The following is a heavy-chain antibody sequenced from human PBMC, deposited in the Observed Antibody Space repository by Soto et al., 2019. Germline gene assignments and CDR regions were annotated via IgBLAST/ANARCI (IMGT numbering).Heavy chain of an antibody. D-gene: IGHD4-4*01. V-gene: IGHV1-18*04. CDR2: ISAYNGTT. CDR1: GYTFTSYG. J-gene: IGHJ5*02. CDR3: ARDQYPNWFDP. Sequence: RPSVKVSCKDSGYTFTSYGITWARQAPGQGLEWMGWISAYNGTTNYAQKLQGRVTMTTDTSTSTAYMELRSLRSDDTAVYYCARDQYPNWFDPWGQGSLVTVSS.